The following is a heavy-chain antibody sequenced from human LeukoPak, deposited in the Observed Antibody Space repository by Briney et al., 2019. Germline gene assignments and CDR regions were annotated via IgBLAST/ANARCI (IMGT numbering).Heavy chain of an antibody. CDR2: INPNSGGT. J-gene: IGHJ5*02. Sequence: ASVKVSCKASGYTFTSYGISWVRQAPGQGLEWMGWINPNSGGTNYAQKFQGRVTMTRDTSISTAYMELSRLRSDDTAVYYCARDYGYSYGHNNWFDPWGQGTLVTVSS. CDR1: GYTFTSYG. V-gene: IGHV1-2*02. D-gene: IGHD5-18*01. CDR3: ARDYGYSYGHNNWFDP.